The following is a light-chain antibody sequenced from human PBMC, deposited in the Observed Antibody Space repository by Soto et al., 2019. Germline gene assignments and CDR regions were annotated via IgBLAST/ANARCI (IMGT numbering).Light chain of an antibody. CDR3: QQYGSSPYT. CDR1: QSVSTDS. Sequence: EIVLTQSPGTLSSSPGERVTLSCRATQSVSTDSLAWFQQRPGQPPRLLIFGASSRAAGIPDRFSGSGSGTDFTLTIPRLEPEDFAVYYCQQYGSSPYTFGQGTKLDI. V-gene: IGKV3-20*01. CDR2: GAS. J-gene: IGKJ2*01.